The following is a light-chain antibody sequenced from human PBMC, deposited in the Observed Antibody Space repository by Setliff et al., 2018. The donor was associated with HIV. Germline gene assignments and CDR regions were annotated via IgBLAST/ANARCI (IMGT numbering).Light chain of an antibody. J-gene: IGLJ1*01. CDR1: SSDIGRYNL. CDR2: QAT. CDR3: CSNTGSNTYV. V-gene: IGLV2-23*01. Sequence: QSVLTQPASVSGSPGQSITISCTGTSSDIGRYNLVSWYQQYPGKAPKLMIYQATKRPSGVSNRSSGSKSGNTASLTISGLQAEDEADYYCCSNTGSNTYVFGSGTKV.